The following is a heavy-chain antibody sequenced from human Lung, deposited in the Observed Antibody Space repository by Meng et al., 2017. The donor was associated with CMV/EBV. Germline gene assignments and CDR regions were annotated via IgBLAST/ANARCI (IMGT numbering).Heavy chain of an antibody. CDR2: ISYDGGSI. V-gene: IGHV3-30-3*01. CDR1: EFTFSKYA. D-gene: IGHD4-23*01. J-gene: IGHJ4*02. CDR3: AREGNYDANSGSFEY. Sequence: GGSLRLSCAASEFTFSKYAMHWVRQAPGKGLEWVAVISYDGGSIYYTDSIRGRFTISRDNSKNTLYLHMSSLRPEDTAVYFCAREGNYDANSGSFEYWGQGTXVTVSS.